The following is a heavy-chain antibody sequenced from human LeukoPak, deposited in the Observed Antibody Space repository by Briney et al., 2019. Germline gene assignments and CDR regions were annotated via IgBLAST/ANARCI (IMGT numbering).Heavy chain of an antibody. CDR2: INPSGGST. V-gene: IGHV1-46*01. J-gene: IGHJ6*04. CDR1: GYTFTSYY. D-gene: IGHD3-9*01. CDR3: ARGARYFDWIRVMDV. Sequence: ASVKVSCKASGYTFTSYYMHWVRQAPGQGLEWMGIINPSGGSTSYAQKFQGRVTMTRNTSISTAYMELSSLRSEDTAVYYCARGARYFDWIRVMDVWGKGTTVTISS.